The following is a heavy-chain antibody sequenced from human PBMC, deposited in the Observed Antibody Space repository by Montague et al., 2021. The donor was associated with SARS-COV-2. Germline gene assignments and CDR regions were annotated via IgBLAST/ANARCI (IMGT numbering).Heavy chain of an antibody. Sequence: GAISGDSVWSNTAAWNWIRQSPSGGLEWLGRTSYRSKWTSDYATSVEGRISIDPDTSKNQFFLHLRSVTPEDTGVYYCVRDTGSAQAGFDAWGQGTLVTVSS. D-gene: IGHD4-17*01. CDR3: VRDTGSAQAGFDA. CDR2: TSYRSKWTS. V-gene: IGHV6-1*01. J-gene: IGHJ4*02. CDR1: GDSVWSNTAA.